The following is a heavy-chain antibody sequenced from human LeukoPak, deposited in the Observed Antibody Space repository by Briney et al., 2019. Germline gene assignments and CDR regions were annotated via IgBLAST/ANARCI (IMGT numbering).Heavy chain of an antibody. V-gene: IGHV3-30*03. CDR2: ISYDGSDK. J-gene: IGHJ4*02. Sequence: GRSLRLSCAASGFTFSSYGMHWVRQAPGKGLEWVAVISYDGSDKYYADSVKGRFTISRDNSKNTLFLQMNSLRAEDTAVYYCGSETYLYYFDHWGQGTLVTVSS. CDR3: GSETYLYYFDH. CDR1: GFTFSSYG.